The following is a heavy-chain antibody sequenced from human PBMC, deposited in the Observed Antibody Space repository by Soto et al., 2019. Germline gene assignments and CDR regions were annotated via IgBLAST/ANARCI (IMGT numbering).Heavy chain of an antibody. CDR3: ARGQSGSYSFDY. CDR2: INGDGSTT. CDR1: GFPLSSFW. J-gene: IGHJ4*02. Sequence: GGSLRLSCAASGFPLSSFWIHWVRQASGKGLVWVSRINGDGSTTNYADSLKGRFTISRDNAKNTVFLQVNSLRAEDTAVYYCARGQSGSYSFDYWGQGTLVTVSS. V-gene: IGHV3-74*01. D-gene: IGHD3-10*01.